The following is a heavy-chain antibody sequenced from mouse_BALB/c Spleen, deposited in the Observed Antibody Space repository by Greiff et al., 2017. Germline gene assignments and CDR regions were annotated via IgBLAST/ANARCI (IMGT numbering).Heavy chain of an antibody. V-gene: IGHV1-66*01. CDR3: PRGYPYAMDY. Sequence: VQLQQSGPELVKPGASVKISCKASGYSFTSYYIHWVKQRPGQGLEWIGWIFPGSGNTKYNEKFKGKATLTADTSSSTAYMQLSSLTSEDSAVYFCPRGYPYAMDYWGQGTSVTVSS. CDR2: IFPGSGNT. CDR1: GYSFTSYY. J-gene: IGHJ4*01. D-gene: IGHD2-2*01.